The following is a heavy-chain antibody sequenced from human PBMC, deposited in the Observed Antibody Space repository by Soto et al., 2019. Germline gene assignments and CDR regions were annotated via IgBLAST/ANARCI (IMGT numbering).Heavy chain of an antibody. V-gene: IGHV4-39*01. CDR3: AKQSGSGSYYNVGSGGHFDY. CDR2: IYYSGST. D-gene: IGHD3-10*01. J-gene: IGHJ4*02. Sequence: SETLSLTCTVSGGSISSSSYYWGWIRQPPGKGLEWIGSIYYSGSTYYNPSLKSRVTISVDTSKNTLYLQMTSLRAEDTAVYYCAKQSGSGSYYNVGSGGHFDYWGQGTLVTVSS. CDR1: GGSISSSSYY.